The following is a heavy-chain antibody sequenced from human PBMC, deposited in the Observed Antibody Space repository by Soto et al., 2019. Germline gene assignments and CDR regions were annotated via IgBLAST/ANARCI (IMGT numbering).Heavy chain of an antibody. CDR3: ARETGLDYGALGWMNYYYYYMDV. CDR2: MNPNSGNT. J-gene: IGHJ6*03. Sequence: ASVKVSCKASGYTFTSYDINWVRHATGQGLEWMGWMNPNSGNTGYAQKFQGRVTMTRNTSISTAYMELSSLRSEDTAVYYCARETGLDYGALGWMNYYYYYMDVWGKGTTVTVSS. D-gene: IGHD4-17*01. V-gene: IGHV1-8*01. CDR1: GYTFTSYD.